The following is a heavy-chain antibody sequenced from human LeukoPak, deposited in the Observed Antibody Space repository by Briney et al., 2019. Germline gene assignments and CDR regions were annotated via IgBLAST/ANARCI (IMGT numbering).Heavy chain of an antibody. CDR2: IKQDGSEK. Sequence: GGSLRLSCAASGFTFSSYWMSWVRQAPGKGLEWVANIKQDGSEKYYVDSVKGRFTISRDNAKNSLYLQMNSLRAEDTAVYYCLCLGTITSAGTGYWGQGTLVTVSS. V-gene: IGHV3-7*01. CDR3: LCLGTITSAGTGY. D-gene: IGHD6-13*01. CDR1: GFTFSSYW. J-gene: IGHJ4*02.